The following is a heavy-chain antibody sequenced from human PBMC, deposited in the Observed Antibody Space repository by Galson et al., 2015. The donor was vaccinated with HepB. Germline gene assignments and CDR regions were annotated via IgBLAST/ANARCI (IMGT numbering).Heavy chain of an antibody. V-gene: IGHV3-48*04. D-gene: IGHD4-17*01. CDR1: GFTFNNSA. CDR3: ARVADADYGDHSHFDS. CDR2: ISSSGGST. J-gene: IGHJ4*02. Sequence: SLRLSCAASGFTFNNSAMTWVRQAPGKGLEWVSKISSSGGSTFYADSVKGRFTISRDNAQNSLYLQINSLRAEDTAVYYCARVADADYGDHSHFDSWGQGTLVTVSS.